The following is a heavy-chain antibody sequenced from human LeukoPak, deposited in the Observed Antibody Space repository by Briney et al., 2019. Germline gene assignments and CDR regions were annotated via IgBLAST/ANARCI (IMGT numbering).Heavy chain of an antibody. D-gene: IGHD3-3*01. CDR2: VDPEDGET. CDR3: SSSGVEEWQGLHF. Sequence: GASVKVSCKASGYTFTDYYMHWVPQAPGKGLEWMGRVDPEDGETIYAEKFQGRVTMTEDTSTDTAYMELNSLSSEDTAVYYCSSSGVEEWQGLHFWGQGTLVTVSS. CDR1: GYTFTDYY. V-gene: IGHV1-69-2*01. J-gene: IGHJ4*02.